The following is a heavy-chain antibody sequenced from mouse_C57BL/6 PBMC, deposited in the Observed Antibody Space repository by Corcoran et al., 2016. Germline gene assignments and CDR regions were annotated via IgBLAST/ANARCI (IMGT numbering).Heavy chain of an antibody. CDR1: GYTFTDYY. CDR3: ARSPLLLRAVYFDY. J-gene: IGHJ2*01. Sequence: EVQLQQSGPELVKPGASVKISCKASGYTFTDYYMNWVKQSHGKSLEWIGDINPNNGGTSYNQKFKGKATLTVDKSSSTAYMELRSLTSEDSAGYYCARSPLLLRAVYFDYWGQGTTLTVSS. V-gene: IGHV1-26*01. CDR2: INPNNGGT. D-gene: IGHD1-1*01.